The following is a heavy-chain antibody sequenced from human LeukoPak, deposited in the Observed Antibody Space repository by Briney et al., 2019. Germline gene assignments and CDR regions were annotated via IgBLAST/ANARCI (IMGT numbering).Heavy chain of an antibody. J-gene: IGHJ4*02. V-gene: IGHV3-7*05. CDR2: INQDGSQK. CDR1: GFTFSNYW. D-gene: IGHD1-14*01. Sequence: PGGSLRLSCAVSGFTFSNYWMSWVRQAPGKGLEWVANINQDGSQKYYVDSVKGRFTISRDNAKNSLYPQMNSLRADDTAVYYCARTPTTWGQGTLVTVSS. CDR3: ARTPTT.